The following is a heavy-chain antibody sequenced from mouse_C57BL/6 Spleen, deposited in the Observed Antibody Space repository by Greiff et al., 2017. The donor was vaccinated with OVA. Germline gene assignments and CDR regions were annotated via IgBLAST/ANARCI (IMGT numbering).Heavy chain of an antibody. D-gene: IGHD2-4*01. V-gene: IGHV1-26*01. CDR1: GYTFTDYY. Sequence: EVQLQQSGPELVKPGASVKISCKASGYTFTDYYMNWVKQSHGKSLEWIGDINPNNGGTSYNQKFKGKATLTVDKSSSTAYMELRSLTSEDSAVYYCARELDYDDDWGQGTLVTVSA. CDR2: INPNNGGT. J-gene: IGHJ3*01. CDR3: ARELDYDDD.